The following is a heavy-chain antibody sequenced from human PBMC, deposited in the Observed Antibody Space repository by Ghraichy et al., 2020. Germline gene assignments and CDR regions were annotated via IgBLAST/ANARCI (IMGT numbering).Heavy chain of an antibody. CDR3: ARGVDGEYYFDY. J-gene: IGHJ4*02. CDR2: LNHCGST. D-gene: IGHD5-24*01. CDR1: GGSFSGYY. V-gene: IGHV4-34*01. Sequence: SETLSLTCAVYGGSFSGYYCSWICQPPGKGLEWIGELNHCGSTNYNPSLTSRFTMSVATSKNQFSLKLSSVTAADTAVYYCARGVDGEYYFDYWGQGTLVTVSS.